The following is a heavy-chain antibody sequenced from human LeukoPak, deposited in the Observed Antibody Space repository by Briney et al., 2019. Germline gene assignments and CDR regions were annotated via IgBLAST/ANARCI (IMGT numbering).Heavy chain of an antibody. Sequence: RPSETLSLTCTVSGGSISSHYWSWIRQPPGKGLEWIGYISYSGSTNYNPSLKSRVSISVETSKNQFSLKLSSVTAADTAVYYCARGNWNYASFWFDPWGQGTLVTVSS. D-gene: IGHD1-7*01. J-gene: IGHJ5*02. CDR2: ISYSGST. V-gene: IGHV4-59*11. CDR3: ARGNWNYASFWFDP. CDR1: GGSISSHY.